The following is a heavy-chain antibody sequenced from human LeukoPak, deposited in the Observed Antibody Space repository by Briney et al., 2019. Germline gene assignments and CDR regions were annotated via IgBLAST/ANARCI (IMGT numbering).Heavy chain of an antibody. CDR2: ISSSSSYI. CDR1: GFTLSIYS. CDR3: AREGCSGGSCYLDV. J-gene: IGHJ6*03. D-gene: IGHD2-15*01. V-gene: IGHV3-21*01. Sequence: GGSLRLSCAASGFTLSIYSMNWVRQAPGKGLEWVSSISSSSSYIYYADSVRGRFTISRDNAKNSLYLQMNSLRAEDTAVYYCAREGCSGGSCYLDVWGKGTTVTVSS.